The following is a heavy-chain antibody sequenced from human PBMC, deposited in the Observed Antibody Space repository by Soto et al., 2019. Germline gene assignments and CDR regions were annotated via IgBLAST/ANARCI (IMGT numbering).Heavy chain of an antibody. CDR2: IKPKDANYAT. D-gene: IGHD3-22*01. Sequence: EVQLVESGGGLVQPGGSLKLSCAASGFTFSGSTMHWVRQASGKGLEWVGRIKPKDANYATAYAASVKGRFTISRDDSKNTAHLQLNSLKTEDTAVYYCIGDSPGYYGRGYWGQGTLVTVSS. J-gene: IGHJ4*02. V-gene: IGHV3-73*01. CDR3: IGDSPGYYGRGY. CDR1: GFTFSGST.